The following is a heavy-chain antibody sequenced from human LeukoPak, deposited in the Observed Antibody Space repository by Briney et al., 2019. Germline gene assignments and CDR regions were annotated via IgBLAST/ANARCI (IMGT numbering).Heavy chain of an antibody. CDR2: ISSSSGYI. V-gene: IGHV3-21*01. CDR1: GFTFSTYS. CDR3: AREGDTAMVALDY. J-gene: IGHJ4*02. Sequence: PGGSLRLSCAVSGFTFSTYSMNWVRQAPGRGLEWVSSISSSSGYIYYADSVKGRFTVSRDNAKNSLHLQMNSLRAEDTAMYYCAREGDTAMVALDYWGQGTLVTVSP. D-gene: IGHD5-18*01.